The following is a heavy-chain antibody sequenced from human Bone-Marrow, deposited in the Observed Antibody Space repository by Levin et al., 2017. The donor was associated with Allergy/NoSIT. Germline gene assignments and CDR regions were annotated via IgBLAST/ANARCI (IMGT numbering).Heavy chain of an antibody. Sequence: GGSLRLSCAASGFTFSSYGMHWVRQAPGKGLEWVAVISHDGSNKYYADSVKGRFTISRDNSKNTLYLQMNSLRAEDTAVYYCANGPPVGDSSGYYYAVSGYWGQGTLVTVSS. D-gene: IGHD3-22*01. V-gene: IGHV3-30*18. CDR2: ISHDGSNK. CDR3: ANGPPVGDSSGYYYAVSGY. CDR1: GFTFSSYG. J-gene: IGHJ4*02.